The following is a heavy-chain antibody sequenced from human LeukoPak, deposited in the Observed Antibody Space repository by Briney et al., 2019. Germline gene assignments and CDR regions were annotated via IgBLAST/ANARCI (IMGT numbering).Heavy chain of an antibody. CDR3: AKGGWFGELWRYFDY. Sequence: GGSLRLTCAASGFTFSSYEMNWVRQAPGKGLEWVSYISSSGSTIYYADSVKGRFTISRDNSKNSLYLQMNSLRTEDTALYYCAKGGWFGELWRYFDYWGQGTLVTVSS. CDR1: GFTFSSYE. CDR2: ISSSGSTI. V-gene: IGHV3-48*03. D-gene: IGHD3-10*01. J-gene: IGHJ4*02.